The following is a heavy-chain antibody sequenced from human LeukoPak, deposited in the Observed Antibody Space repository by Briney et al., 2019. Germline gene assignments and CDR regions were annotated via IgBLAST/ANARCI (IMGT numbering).Heavy chain of an antibody. D-gene: IGHD6-19*01. V-gene: IGHV3-30*04. CDR3: ARDRSSGRTTWLDP. CDR2: ISYDGNNE. J-gene: IGHJ5*02. Sequence: GGSLRLSWAASGFTFSSSAMHWVRQAPGKGLEWVAFISYDGNNEYYADSVKGRFTISRDNSKNTLYLQTNSLRVEDTAVYYCARDRSSGRTTWLDPWGQGTLVTVSS. CDR1: GFTFSSSA.